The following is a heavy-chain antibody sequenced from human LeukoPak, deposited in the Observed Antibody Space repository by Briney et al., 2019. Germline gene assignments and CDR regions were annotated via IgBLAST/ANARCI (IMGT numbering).Heavy chain of an antibody. CDR2: INHSGST. D-gene: IGHD1-26*01. CDR3: ARAGYSGSYRSWWLDP. CDR1: GGSFSGYY. J-gene: IGHJ5*02. Sequence: SETLSLTCAVYGGSFSGYYWSWIRQPPGKGLEWIGEINHSGSTNYNPSLKSRVTISVDTSKNQFSLKLSSVTAADTAVYYCARAGYSGSYRSWWLDPWGQGTLVTVSS. V-gene: IGHV4-34*01.